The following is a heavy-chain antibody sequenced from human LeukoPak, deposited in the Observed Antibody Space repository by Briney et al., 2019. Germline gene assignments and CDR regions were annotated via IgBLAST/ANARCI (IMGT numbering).Heavy chain of an antibody. CDR2: IYSGGTP. D-gene: IGHD4-17*01. CDR3: AREGDYGDYRFDY. J-gene: IGHJ4*02. Sequence: GGSLRLSCAASGFTVTSTYMSWVRQAPGKGLEWVSVIYSGGTPYYADSVKGRFTISRDTYKNTLYLQMGSLRAEDMAVYYCAREGDYGDYRFDYWGQGTLVTVSS. CDR1: GFTVTSTY. V-gene: IGHV3-66*01.